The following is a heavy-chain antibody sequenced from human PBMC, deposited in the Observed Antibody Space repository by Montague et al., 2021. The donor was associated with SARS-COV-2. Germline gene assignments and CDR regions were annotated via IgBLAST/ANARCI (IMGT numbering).Heavy chain of an antibody. CDR1: GFPFSAFW. CDR2: IKQDGSQK. D-gene: IGHD3-22*01. J-gene: IGHJ4*02. CDR3: ATELPGYYDDSGYYSAFDH. Sequence: SLRISCAASGFPFSAFWMTLFRQAPGKGLEWVANIKQDGSQKYYLESVKGRFTISRDNAQNSPHLQMNSLRLEDTAVYYCATELPGYYDDSGYYSAFDHWGQGTLVSVSS. V-gene: IGHV3-7*05.